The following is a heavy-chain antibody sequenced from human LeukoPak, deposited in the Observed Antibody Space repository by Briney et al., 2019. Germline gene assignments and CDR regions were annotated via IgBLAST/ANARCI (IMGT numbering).Heavy chain of an antibody. CDR3: ASTTGGFDP. J-gene: IGHJ5*02. Sequence: RASVKVSCKASGGTFSSHGISWVRQAPGQGLEWMGGIIPIFGTANYAQKFQGRVTITTDESTSTVYMELSSLRSEDTAVYYCASTTGGFDPWGQGTPVTVSS. CDR1: GGTFSSHG. D-gene: IGHD1-14*01. CDR2: IIPIFGTA. V-gene: IGHV1-69*05.